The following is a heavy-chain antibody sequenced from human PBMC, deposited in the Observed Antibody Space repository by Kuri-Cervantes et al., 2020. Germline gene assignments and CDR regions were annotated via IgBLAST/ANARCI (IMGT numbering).Heavy chain of an antibody. V-gene: IGHV3-30-3*01. CDR3: ARDPITIFGVVTHGFDY. J-gene: IGHJ4*02. CDR2: ISDGGGNA. Sequence: GESLKISCAASGFTFSIYALHWVRQAPGKGLEWVAIISDGGGNAYYADSVKGRFTISRDNSKNTLYLQMNSLRAEDTAVYYCARDPITIFGVVTHGFDYWGQGTLVTVSS. D-gene: IGHD3-3*01. CDR1: GFTFSIYA.